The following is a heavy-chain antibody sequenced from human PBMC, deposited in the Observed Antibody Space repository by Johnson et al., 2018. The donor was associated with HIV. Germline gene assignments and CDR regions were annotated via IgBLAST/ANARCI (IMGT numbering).Heavy chain of an antibody. V-gene: IGHV3-66*01. CDR1: GLTVSSNY. J-gene: IGHJ3*02. CDR2: IFSGGST. Sequence: VQLVESGGGLVQPGGSLRLSCAASGLTVSSNYMSWVRQAPGKGLEWVSVIFSGGSTYYADSVNGRFTISRDNSKNTLYLQMNSRRAEDTAVYDCARACRDGYTCDAFDIWGQGTMVTVSS. D-gene: IGHD5-24*01. CDR3: ARACRDGYTCDAFDI.